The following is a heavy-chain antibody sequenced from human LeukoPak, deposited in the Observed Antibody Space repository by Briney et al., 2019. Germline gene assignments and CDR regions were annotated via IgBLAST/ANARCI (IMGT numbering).Heavy chain of an antibody. CDR1: GFTFSGYA. J-gene: IGHJ4*02. D-gene: IGHD6-6*01. Sequence: PGGSLRLSCAASGFTFSGYAMSWVRQAPGKGLEWVSFISSSSSTTYYAESVKGRFTISRDNAKNSLYLQMNSLRDEDTAVYYCARDYRSSSGIGFDYWGQGTLVTVSS. CDR3: ARDYRSSSGIGFDY. V-gene: IGHV3-48*02. CDR2: ISSSSSTT.